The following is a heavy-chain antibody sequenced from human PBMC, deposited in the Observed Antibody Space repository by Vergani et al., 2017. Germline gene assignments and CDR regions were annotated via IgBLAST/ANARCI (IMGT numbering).Heavy chain of an antibody. CDR2: ISWNSGSI. V-gene: IGHV3-9*01. D-gene: IGHD3-9*01. CDR3: AKAPPLRYFDWWAFDY. Sequence: EVQLVESGGGLVQPGRSLRLSCAASGFTFDDYAMHWVRQAPGKGLEWVSGISWNSGSIGYADSVKGRFTISRDNAKNSLYLQMNSLRAEDTALYYCAKAPPLRYFDWWAFDYWGQGTLVTVSS. J-gene: IGHJ4*02. CDR1: GFTFDDYA.